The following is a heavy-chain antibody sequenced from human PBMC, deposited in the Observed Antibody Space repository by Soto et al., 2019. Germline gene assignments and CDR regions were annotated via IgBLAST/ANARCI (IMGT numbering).Heavy chain of an antibody. Sequence: PSETLSLTCTVSGGSISSYYWSWIRQPPGKGLEWIGFIYNSGNTNYNPSLKSRVTITIDTSKNQFSLNLNSVTTADTAIYFCAKEQLERHFGFDYWGRGSLVTVSS. V-gene: IGHV4-59*01. D-gene: IGHD1-1*01. CDR3: AKEQLERHFGFDY. CDR1: GGSISSYY. CDR2: IYNSGNT. J-gene: IGHJ4*02.